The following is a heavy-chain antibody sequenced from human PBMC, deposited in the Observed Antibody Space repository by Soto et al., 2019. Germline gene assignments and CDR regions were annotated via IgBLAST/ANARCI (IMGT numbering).Heavy chain of an antibody. CDR2: MNPNSGNT. Sequence: QVQLVQSGAEVKKPGASVKVSCKASGYTFTSYDINWVRQATGQGLEWMGWMNPNSGNTGYAQKFQGRVTMTRNTFISTAYMEPGSLGSKDLAVYDGASRSLRFWESPGASDIWGQGTMVTVSS. J-gene: IGHJ3*02. D-gene: IGHD3-3*01. V-gene: IGHV1-8*01. CDR1: GYTFTSYD. CDR3: ASRSLRFWESPGASDI.